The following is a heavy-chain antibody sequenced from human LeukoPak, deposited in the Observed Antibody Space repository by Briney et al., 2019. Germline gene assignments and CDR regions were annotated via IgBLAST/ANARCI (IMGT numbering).Heavy chain of an antibody. Sequence: PGGSLRLSCAASGFTFSSYAMSWVRQAPGKGLEWVSVISGGGGSEWYADSVKGRFTISRDNSKNTLYLQMNSLRAEDTALYYCAREIHYYYDSTGPFDYWGQGTLVTVSS. CDR3: AREIHYYYDSTGPFDY. D-gene: IGHD3-22*01. V-gene: IGHV3-23*01. J-gene: IGHJ4*02. CDR1: GFTFSSYA. CDR2: ISGGGGSE.